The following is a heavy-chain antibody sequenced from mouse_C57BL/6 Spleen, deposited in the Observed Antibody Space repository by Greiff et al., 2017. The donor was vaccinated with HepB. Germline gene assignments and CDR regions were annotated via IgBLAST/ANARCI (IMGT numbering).Heavy chain of an antibody. J-gene: IGHJ4*01. CDR3: ARGYYYGPNYYAMDY. Sequence: EVQLVESGGGLVKPGGSLKLSCAASGFTFSSYAMSWVRQTPEKRLEWVATISDGGSYTYYPDNVKGRFTISRDNAKNNLYLQMSHLKSEDTAMYYCARGYYYGPNYYAMDYWGQGTSVTVSS. CDR2: ISDGGSYT. V-gene: IGHV5-4*01. D-gene: IGHD1-1*01. CDR1: GFTFSSYA.